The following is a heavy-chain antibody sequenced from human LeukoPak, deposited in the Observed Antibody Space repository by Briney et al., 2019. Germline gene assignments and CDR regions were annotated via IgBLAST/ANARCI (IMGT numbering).Heavy chain of an antibody. CDR2: IYYSGST. CDR3: ARLRFGELPYYYGMDV. Sequence: SETLSLTCTVSGGSISSRSYYWGWIRQPPGKGLEWIGSIYYSGSTYYNPSLKSRVTISVDTSKNQFSLKLSSMTAADTAVYYCARLRFGELPYYYGMDVWGQGTTVTVSS. V-gene: IGHV4-39*01. D-gene: IGHD3-10*01. CDR1: GGSISSRSYY. J-gene: IGHJ6*02.